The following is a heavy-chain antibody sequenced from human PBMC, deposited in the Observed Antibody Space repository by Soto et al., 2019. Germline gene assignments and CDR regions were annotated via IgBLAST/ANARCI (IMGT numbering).Heavy chain of an antibody. CDR2: IIPMFGIA. Sequence: ASVKVSCKASGGTFSTYTISWVRQAPGQGLEWMGRIIPMFGIAIYAQEFQGRVTITADKSTSTAYMEVSSLRSEDTAVYYCARGGPSNWDALDIWGQGTMVTVSS. CDR1: GGTFSTYT. D-gene: IGHD6-13*01. V-gene: IGHV1-69*02. CDR3: ARGGPSNWDALDI. J-gene: IGHJ3*02.